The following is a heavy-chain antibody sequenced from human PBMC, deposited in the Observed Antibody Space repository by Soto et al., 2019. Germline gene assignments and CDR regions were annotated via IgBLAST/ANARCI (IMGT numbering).Heavy chain of an antibody. V-gene: IGHV3-23*01. CDR2: ISGVGGTT. J-gene: IGHJ4*02. Sequence: EVQLLESGGGLVQPGGSLRLSCTGSGFIFSAYAMSWVRQAPGKGLEWVASISGVGGTTYYADSVKGRFTISRDNYKNTLYLQMNSLGGEDTAIYYCAKDMGYWGQGTLVTVSS. D-gene: IGHD3-10*01. CDR1: GFIFSAYA. CDR3: AKDMGY.